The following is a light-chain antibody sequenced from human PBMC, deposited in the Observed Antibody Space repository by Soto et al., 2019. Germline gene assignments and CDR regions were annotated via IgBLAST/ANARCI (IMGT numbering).Light chain of an antibody. CDR1: ESVSSKY. Sequence: VLTQSPGTLSLSPGERATLSCRASESVSSKYLAWYQQKPGQAPRVLIYGTSIRASGVPERVSGGGSGTDLTLTITRLEPEDFAGYSCQQYGSTLFTSGSGKTVDIK. V-gene: IGKV3-20*01. CDR3: QQYGSTLFT. J-gene: IGKJ3*01. CDR2: GTS.